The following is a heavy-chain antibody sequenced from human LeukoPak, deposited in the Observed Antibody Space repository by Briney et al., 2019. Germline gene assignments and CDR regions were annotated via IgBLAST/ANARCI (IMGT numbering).Heavy chain of an antibody. V-gene: IGHV1-69*06. J-gene: IGHJ6*02. CDR1: GGTFSSYA. D-gene: IGHD5-24*01. CDR3: ARDGYNYYYYYGMDV. CDR2: IIPIFGTA. Sequence: ASVKVSCKASGGTFSSYAISWVRQAPGQGLEWMGGIIPIFGTANYAQKFQGRVTITADKSTSTAYMELSSLRSEDTAVYYCARDGYNYYYYYGMDVWGQGTTVTVSS.